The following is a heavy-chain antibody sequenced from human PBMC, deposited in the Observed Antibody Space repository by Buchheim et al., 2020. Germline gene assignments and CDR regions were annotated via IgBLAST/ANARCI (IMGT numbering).Heavy chain of an antibody. D-gene: IGHD2-8*01. V-gene: IGHV3-48*02. CDR2: IDRSGGSP. CDR1: GFTFRNNA. CDR3: ARDLMGYLFDY. Sequence: EVQLVESGGGLVQPGMSLRLSCEGSGFTFRNNAMRWVRQAPGKGLEWIAHIDRSGGSPFYAASVKGRFTISRDNAKNSLYLQMYSLRDEDTAVYYCARDLMGYLFDYCGQGT. J-gene: IGHJ4*02.